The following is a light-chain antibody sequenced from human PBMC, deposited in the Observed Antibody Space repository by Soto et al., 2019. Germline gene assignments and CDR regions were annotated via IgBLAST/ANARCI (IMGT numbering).Light chain of an antibody. Sequence: EILMTQSPATLSVSPGDSATLSCRASRSVDTDLAWYQQKPGQAPRLLVFATSARATGVPDRFRGSRSGTDFTLTISSLQPEDSATYYCHQYYNRPPWTFGQGTKVGIK. J-gene: IGKJ1*01. V-gene: IGKV3-15*01. CDR2: ATS. CDR3: HQYYNRPPWT. CDR1: RSVDTD.